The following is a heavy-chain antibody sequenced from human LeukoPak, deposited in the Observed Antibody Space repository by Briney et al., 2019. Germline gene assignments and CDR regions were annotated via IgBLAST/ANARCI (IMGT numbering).Heavy chain of an antibody. CDR1: GGSISSGGYY. V-gene: IGHV4-31*03. Sequence: SQTLSLTCTVSGGSISSGGYYWSWIRQHPGKGLEWIGYIYYSGSTYYNPSPKSRVTISVDTSKNQFSLKLSSVTAADTAVYYCARDRFGESYFDYWGQGTLVTVSS. J-gene: IGHJ4*02. D-gene: IGHD3-10*01. CDR2: IYYSGST. CDR3: ARDRFGESYFDY.